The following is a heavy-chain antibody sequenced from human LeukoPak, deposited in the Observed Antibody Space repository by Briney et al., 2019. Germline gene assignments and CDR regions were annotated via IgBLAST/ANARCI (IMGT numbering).Heavy chain of an antibody. CDR2: ISSSGSTI. CDR1: GFTFSSYE. J-gene: IGHJ4*02. CDR3: ARGPGIAAPDFDY. Sequence: PGGSLRLSCAASGFTFSSYEMNWVRQAPGKGQEWVSYISSSGSTIYYADSVKGRFTISRDNAKNSLYLQMNSLRAEDTAVYYSARGPGIAAPDFDYWGQGTLVTVSS. V-gene: IGHV3-48*03. D-gene: IGHD6-13*01.